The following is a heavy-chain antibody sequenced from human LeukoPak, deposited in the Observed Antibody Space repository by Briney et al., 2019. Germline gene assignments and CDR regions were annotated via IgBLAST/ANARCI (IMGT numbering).Heavy chain of an antibody. D-gene: IGHD3-3*01. Sequence: GGSLRLSCVASGFAFSSCGMHWVRQAPGKGLEWVAFTRHDGSKKYYAESVKGRFTISRDNSKNTLYMQMNNLRLEDTAVYYRAKDRRFVEWFFDYWGQGALVSVSS. V-gene: IGHV3-30*02. CDR1: GFAFSSCG. CDR3: AKDRRFVEWFFDY. CDR2: TRHDGSKK. J-gene: IGHJ4*02.